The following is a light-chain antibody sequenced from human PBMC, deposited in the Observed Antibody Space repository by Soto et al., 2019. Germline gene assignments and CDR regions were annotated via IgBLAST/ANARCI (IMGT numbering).Light chain of an antibody. Sequence: IVMTESPTTLSVSPGERATLSCRASQSVRSYLAWYQQKPGQAPRLLIYGASSRATGIPDRFSGSGSGTDFTLTISRLEPEDFAVYYCQQYGSSPSITFGQGTRLEIK. CDR2: GAS. CDR3: QQYGSSPSIT. V-gene: IGKV3-20*01. CDR1: QSVRSY. J-gene: IGKJ5*01.